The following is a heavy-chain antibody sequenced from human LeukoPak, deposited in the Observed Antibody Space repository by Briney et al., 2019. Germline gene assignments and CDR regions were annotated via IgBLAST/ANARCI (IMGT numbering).Heavy chain of an antibody. D-gene: IGHD5-12*01. CDR3: ARDRREGIVATVDAFDI. CDR2: INVDGSDR. Sequence: PGGSLRLSCAVSGFTFRDHWMHWVRQAPGKGLVWVSGINVDGSDRRYADSVKGRFAISRDNAKNSLYLQMNSLRAEDTAVYYCARDRREGIVATVDAFDIWGQGTMVTVSS. J-gene: IGHJ3*02. V-gene: IGHV3-74*01. CDR1: GFTFRDHW.